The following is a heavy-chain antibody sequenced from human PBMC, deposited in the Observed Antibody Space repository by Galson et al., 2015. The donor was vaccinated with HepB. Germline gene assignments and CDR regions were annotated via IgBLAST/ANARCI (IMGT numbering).Heavy chain of an antibody. D-gene: IGHD3-22*01. CDR3: ANQYYDSSGYSY. Sequence: SLRLSCAASGFTFSDYYMNWIRQAPRKGLEWVSYISSSSSYTNYADSVKGRFTISRDNAKNSLYLQMNSLRAEDTAVYYCANQYYDSSGYSYWGQGTLVTVSS. V-gene: IGHV3-11*03. CDR1: GFTFSDYY. CDR2: ISSSSSYT. J-gene: IGHJ4*02.